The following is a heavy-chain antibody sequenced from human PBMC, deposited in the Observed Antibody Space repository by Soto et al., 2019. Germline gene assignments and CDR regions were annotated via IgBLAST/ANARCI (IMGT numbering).Heavy chain of an antibody. CDR1: GFSFRTTW. D-gene: IGHD1-26*01. J-gene: IGHJ4*02. CDR2: IKSKSAGETT. Sequence: EVQLVESGGGLVKPGGSLSLSGEASGFSFRTTWMAWVRQAPGKGLEWVGRIKSKSAGETTDYADPVKGRFTISRDDSKDTLYLHMDSLETGDTAVYYCSTGSPFSGSVFDYWGQGTLVTVSS. V-gene: IGHV3-15*05. CDR3: STGSPFSGSVFDY.